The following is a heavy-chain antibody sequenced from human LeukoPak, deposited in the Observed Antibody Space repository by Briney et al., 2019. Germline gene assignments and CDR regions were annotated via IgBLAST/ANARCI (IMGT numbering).Heavy chain of an antibody. CDR3: AIVVVVAATNDAFDI. V-gene: IGHV3-7*02. CDR1: GFTFSSYW. CDR2: IKQDGSDK. Sequence: GGSLRLSCAASGFTFSSYWMSWVRQAPGKGLEWVANIKQDGSDKYYVDSVKGRFTISRDNAKNSLYLQMNSLRAEDTAVYYCAIVVVVAATNDAFDIWGQGTMVTVSS. D-gene: IGHD2-15*01. J-gene: IGHJ3*02.